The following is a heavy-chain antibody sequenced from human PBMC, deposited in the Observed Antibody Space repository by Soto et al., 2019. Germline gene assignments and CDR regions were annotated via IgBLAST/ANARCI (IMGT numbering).Heavy chain of an antibody. J-gene: IGHJ4*02. CDR2: INTGNGNT. V-gene: IGHV1-3*04. D-gene: IGHD3-10*01. Sequence: QVQLVQSGAEVKKPGASVKVSCKTSGYTFTTYTIHWVRQAPGQRLEWMGWINTGNGNTKYSPKFQGRVTITRDTSASTAYMDLSSLRSEDTAMYYCARDLYGSGTYCFDYWGQGTLVTVSS. CDR1: GYTFTTYT. CDR3: ARDLYGSGTYCFDY.